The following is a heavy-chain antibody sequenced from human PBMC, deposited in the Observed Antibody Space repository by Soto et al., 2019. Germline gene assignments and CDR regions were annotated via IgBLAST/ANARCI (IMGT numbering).Heavy chain of an antibody. V-gene: IGHV3-73*01. J-gene: IGHJ6*02. CDR1: GFTFSGSA. CDR3: VDETYYYYGMDV. CDR2: IRSKANSYAT. D-gene: IGHD5-12*01. Sequence: QPGGSLRLACAASGFTFSGSAMHWVRQASGKGLEWVGRIRSKANSYATAYAASVKGRFTISRDDSKNTAYLQMNSLKTEDTAVYYCVDETYYYYGMDVWGQGTTVTVSS.